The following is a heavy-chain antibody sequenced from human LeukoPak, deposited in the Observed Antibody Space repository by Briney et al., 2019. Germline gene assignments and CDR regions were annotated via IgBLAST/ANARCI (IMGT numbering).Heavy chain of an antibody. D-gene: IGHD2-15*01. J-gene: IGHJ4*02. V-gene: IGHV3-74*01. Sequence: GSLRLSCAASGFTFSSHWMHWVRQAPGKGLVWVSGISTDGSRPRYADSVNGRFTISRDNAKNTLYLQMNSLRAEDTAVYFCVRDGQGSTPLDYWGQGTLVTVSS. CDR3: VRDGQGSTPLDY. CDR1: GFTFSSHW. CDR2: ISTDGSRP.